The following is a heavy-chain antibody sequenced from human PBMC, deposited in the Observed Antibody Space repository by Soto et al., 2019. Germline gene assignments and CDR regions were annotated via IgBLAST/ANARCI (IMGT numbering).Heavy chain of an antibody. CDR1: GFSLTPYW. J-gene: IGHJ4*02. D-gene: IGHD2-15*01. CDR3: TRWDGRCSGGSCFFDS. V-gene: IGHV3-7*03. CDR2: ISEDGTKR. Sequence: QAGGSLRLSCIASGFSLTPYWMSWVRQTPGKGLEWVAKISEDGTKRDYMESVEGRFTISRDNAKNSVSLQMNSLRADDSAKYYCTRWDGRCSGGSCFFDSWGQGTLVTVSS.